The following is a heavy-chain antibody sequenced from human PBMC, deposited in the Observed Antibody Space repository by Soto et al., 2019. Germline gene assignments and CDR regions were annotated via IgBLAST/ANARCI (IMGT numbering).Heavy chain of an antibody. CDR3: ARGTSPFDY. CDR2: IYYSGST. Sequence: KTSETLSLTCTVSGGSISSYYWSWIRQPPGKGLEWIGYIYYSGSTNYNPSLKSRVTISVDTSKNQFSLKLSSVTAADTAVYYCARGTSPFDYWGQGTLVTVSS. V-gene: IGHV4-59*01. CDR1: GGSISSYY. J-gene: IGHJ4*02.